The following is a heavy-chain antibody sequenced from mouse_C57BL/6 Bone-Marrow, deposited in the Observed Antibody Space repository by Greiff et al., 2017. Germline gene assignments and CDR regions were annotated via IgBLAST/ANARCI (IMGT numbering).Heavy chain of an antibody. CDR1: GFTFSDYG. V-gene: IGHV5-17*01. D-gene: IGHD1-1*01. Sequence: EVKLMESGGGLVKPGGSLKLSCAASGFTFSDYGMHWVRQAPEKGLEWVAYISSGSSTIYYADTVKGRFTISRDNAKNTLFLQMTSLRSEDTAMYYCAREYYYGSPDYWGQGTTLTVSS. CDR2: ISSGSSTI. J-gene: IGHJ2*01. CDR3: AREYYYGSPDY.